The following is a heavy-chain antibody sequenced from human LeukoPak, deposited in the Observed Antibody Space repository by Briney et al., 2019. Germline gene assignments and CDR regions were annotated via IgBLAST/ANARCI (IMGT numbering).Heavy chain of an antibody. CDR2: IIPIFGTA. J-gene: IGHJ4*02. CDR3: ARARGIQLWLMGDY. CDR1: GGTFSSYA. V-gene: IGHV1-69*13. Sequence: ASVKVSCKASGGTFSSYAISWVRQAPGQGLEWMGGIIPIFGTANYAQKFQGRVTIIADESTSTAYMELSSLRSEDTAVYYCARARGIQLWLMGDYWGQGTLVTVSS. D-gene: IGHD5-18*01.